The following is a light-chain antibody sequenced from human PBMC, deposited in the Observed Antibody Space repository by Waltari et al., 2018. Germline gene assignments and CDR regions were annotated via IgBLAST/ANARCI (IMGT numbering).Light chain of an antibody. CDR1: NIGKHT. CDR2: DDS. CDR3: QVWDTSDPSLYV. V-gene: IGLV3-21*02. J-gene: IGLJ1*01. Sequence: SFVVTQPPSVSVAPGQTARITCGGNNIGKHTVHWYQQKTGQAPVLVVYDDSDRPSGIPERFSGSNSGNTATLTISRVEAGDEAGYYCQVWDTSDPSLYVFGTGTKVTVL.